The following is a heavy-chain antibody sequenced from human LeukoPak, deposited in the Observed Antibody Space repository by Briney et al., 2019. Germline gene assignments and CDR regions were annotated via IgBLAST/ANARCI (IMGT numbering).Heavy chain of an antibody. D-gene: IGHD6-19*01. CDR3: ARSRSGGSGWYGLVYYYYYYMDV. Sequence: SETLSLTCTVSGGSISSYYWCWIRQPPGKGLEWIGYIYYSGSTNYNPSLKSRVTISLDRSKSQFSLRLSSVTAADTAVYYCARSRSGGSGWYGLVYYYYYYMDVWGKGTTVTVSS. V-gene: IGHV4-59*01. CDR2: IYYSGST. CDR1: GGSISSYY. J-gene: IGHJ6*03.